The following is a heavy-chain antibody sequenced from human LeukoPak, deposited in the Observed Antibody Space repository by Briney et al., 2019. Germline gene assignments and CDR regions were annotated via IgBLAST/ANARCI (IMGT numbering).Heavy chain of an antibody. V-gene: IGHV4-59*01. Sequence: SETLSLACTVSGGSISSYYWNWIRQAPGKGLEWIGYIHYSGSTNHNSSLKSRVTISVDTSKNQYSLKLSSVTAADTAVYYCARDGVAGGFDYWGQGTLVTVSS. J-gene: IGHJ4*02. CDR3: ARDGVAGGFDY. CDR2: IHYSGST. CDR1: GGSISSYY. D-gene: IGHD6-19*01.